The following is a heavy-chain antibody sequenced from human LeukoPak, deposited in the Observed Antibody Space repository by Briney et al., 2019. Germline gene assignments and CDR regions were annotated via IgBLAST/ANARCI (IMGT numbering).Heavy chain of an antibody. CDR2: IYHSGST. CDR1: GGSISSGGYS. CDR3: AAQTLGSGSYSCDY. J-gene: IGHJ4*02. V-gene: IGHV4-30-2*01. Sequence: SETLSLTCAVSGGSISSGGYSWSWIRQPPGKGLEWIGYIYHSGSTYYNPSLKSRVTISVDRSKNQFSLKLSSVTAADTAVYYCAAQTLGSGSYSCDYWGQGTLVTVSS. D-gene: IGHD3-10*01.